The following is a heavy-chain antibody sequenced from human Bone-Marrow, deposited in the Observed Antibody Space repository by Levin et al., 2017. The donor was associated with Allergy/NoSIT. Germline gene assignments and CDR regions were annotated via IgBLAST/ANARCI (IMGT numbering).Heavy chain of an antibody. CDR2: LSLFFLP. J-gene: IGHJ4*02. CDR1: GFTVSSNY. V-gene: IGHV3-53*01. D-gene: IGHD3-10*01. Sequence: LPFSSSGFTVSSNYMSWVRQAPGTFPSFFSFLSLFFLPSSSDSVKGRFTISRDNSKNTLYLQMNSLRAEDTAVYYCARGWFGELLSHWGQGTLVTVSS. CDR3: ARGWFGELLSH.